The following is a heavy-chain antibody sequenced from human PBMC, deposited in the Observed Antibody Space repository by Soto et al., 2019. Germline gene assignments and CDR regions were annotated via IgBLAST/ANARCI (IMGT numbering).Heavy chain of an antibody. CDR3: ANGRATYGLLTHDY. V-gene: IGHV3-23*04. Sequence: EVQLVESGGGLVQPGGSLRLSCTVSGMSLTSYAMSWVRQAPGKGPEWVSAISGTGGLTYYADSVKGRFTISRDISKNTLYLQLNSLTAEDTAVYYCANGRATYGLLTHDYWGQGTLVTVSS. J-gene: IGHJ4*02. CDR1: GMSLTSYA. D-gene: IGHD3-10*01. CDR2: ISGTGGLT.